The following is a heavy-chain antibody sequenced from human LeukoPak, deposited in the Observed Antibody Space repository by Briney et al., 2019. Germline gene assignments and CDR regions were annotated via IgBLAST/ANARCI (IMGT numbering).Heavy chain of an antibody. J-gene: IGHJ4*02. D-gene: IGHD3-22*01. V-gene: IGHV3-30-3*01. Sequence: GGSLRLSCAASGFTFSTYTMHWVRQAPGKGLEWVAVISYDGYNKDYADSVKGRFTISRDNSKNTLYMQMNSMRAEDTPVYYCAIILQTYHYDSSGYFPFGYWGQGTLVTVSS. CDR3: AIILQTYHYDSSGYFPFGY. CDR2: ISYDGYNK. CDR1: GFTFSTYT.